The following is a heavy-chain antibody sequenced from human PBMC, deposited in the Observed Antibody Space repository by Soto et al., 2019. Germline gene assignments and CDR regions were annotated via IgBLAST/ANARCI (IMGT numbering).Heavy chain of an antibody. Sequence: SETLSLTCTVSGGSISSSSYYWGWIRQPPGKGLEWIGSIYYSGSTYYNPSLKSRVTISVDTSKNQFSLKLSSVTAADTAVYYCARGKRKLPADFRWFDPWGQGTLVTVSS. J-gene: IGHJ5*02. CDR1: GGSISSSSYY. CDR2: IYYSGST. V-gene: IGHV4-39*01. CDR3: ARGKRKLPADFRWFDP.